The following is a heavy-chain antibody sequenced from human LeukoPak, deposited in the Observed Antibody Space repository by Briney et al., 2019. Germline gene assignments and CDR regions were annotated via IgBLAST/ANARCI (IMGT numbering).Heavy chain of an antibody. D-gene: IGHD5-18*01. CDR3: ARHDSFIPY. CDR2: ISDSGRAT. V-gene: IGHV3-23*01. Sequence: GGSLRLSCASSGFIFSDYAMSWVRQAPGKGLEWVSGISDSGRATYCADSVKGRYTISRDNSKNTVSLQMNSLTAEDTAVYFCARHDSFIPYWGQGTPVTVSP. J-gene: IGHJ4*02. CDR1: GFIFSDYA.